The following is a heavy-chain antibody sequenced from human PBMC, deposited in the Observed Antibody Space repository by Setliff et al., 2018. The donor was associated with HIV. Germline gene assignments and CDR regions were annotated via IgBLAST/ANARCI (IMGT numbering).Heavy chain of an antibody. Sequence: ASVKVSCKASGGTFSSYAISWVRQAPGQGLEWMGGIIPIFGTANYAQKFQGRVTITADESTSTAYMELSSLRSEDTAVYYCARARERITMIVVVPDAFDIWGQGTMVT. CDR3: ARARERITMIVVVPDAFDI. D-gene: IGHD3-22*01. CDR2: IIPIFGTA. V-gene: IGHV1-69*13. J-gene: IGHJ3*02. CDR1: GGTFSSYA.